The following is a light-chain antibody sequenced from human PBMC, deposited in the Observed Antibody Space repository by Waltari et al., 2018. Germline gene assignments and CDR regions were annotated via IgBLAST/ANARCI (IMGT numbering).Light chain of an antibody. J-gene: IGLJ1*01. V-gene: IGLV2-14*01. CDR1: SSNIGTYS. Sequence: QSVLTQPPSVSAAPGQKVTISCSGSSSNIGTYSVSWYQQLPGTAPKLMIYDVTKRPSGIANRFSGSKSGNTASLTISGLQAEDEADYYCSSYTTSSTVYVFGTGTKVTVL. CDR2: DVT. CDR3: SSYTTSSTVYV.